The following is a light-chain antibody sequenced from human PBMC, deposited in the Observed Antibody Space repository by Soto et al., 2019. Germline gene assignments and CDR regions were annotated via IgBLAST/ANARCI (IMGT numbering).Light chain of an antibody. CDR1: QSVSRY. V-gene: IGKV3-11*01. CDR2: DAS. Sequence: EIVLTQSPATLSLSPGERATLSCRASQSVSRYLAWYQQKSGQAPRLLIYDASNRATGIPARFSGSGSGTDFTLTISSLEPEDFAVYYCQQRASWPLTFGGGTKVEIK. J-gene: IGKJ4*01. CDR3: QQRASWPLT.